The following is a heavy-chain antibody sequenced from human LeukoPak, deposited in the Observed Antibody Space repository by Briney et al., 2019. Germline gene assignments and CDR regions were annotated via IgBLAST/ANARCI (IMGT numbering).Heavy chain of an antibody. V-gene: IGHV3-74*01. CDR2: FYSDGSRT. CDR1: GFTLSSYW. D-gene: IGHD1-26*01. Sequence: GGSLRLSCAASGFTLSSYWMHWVRQAPGKGLVWVSRFYSDGSRTNYADSVEGRFTISGDNAKNTQYLQMNSLRAEDTAVYYCARSGRGGAFDIWGQGTMVTVSS. CDR3: ARSGRGGAFDI. J-gene: IGHJ3*02.